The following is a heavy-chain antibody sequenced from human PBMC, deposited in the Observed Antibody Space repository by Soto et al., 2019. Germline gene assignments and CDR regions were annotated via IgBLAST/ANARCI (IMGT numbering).Heavy chain of an antibody. J-gene: IGHJ4*02. CDR3: TADRVDSSSWQKVGGLDY. V-gene: IGHV3-15*07. Sequence: PGGSLRLSCAASGFTFSNAWMNWVRQAPGKGLEWVGRIKSKTDGGTTDYAAPVKGRFTISRDDSKNTLYLQMNSLKTEDTAVYYCTADRVDSSSWQKVGGLDYWGQGTLVTVSS. CDR2: IKSKTDGGTT. CDR1: GFTFSNAW. D-gene: IGHD6-13*01.